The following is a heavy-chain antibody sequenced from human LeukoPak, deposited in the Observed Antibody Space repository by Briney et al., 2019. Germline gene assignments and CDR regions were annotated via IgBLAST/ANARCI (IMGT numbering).Heavy chain of an antibody. CDR2: INAGNGNT. J-gene: IGHJ4*02. V-gene: IGHV1-3*01. CDR1: GCTFTSYA. D-gene: IGHD2-15*01. Sequence: ASVKVSCKASGCTFTSYAMHWVRQAPGQRLEWMGWINAGNGNTKYSQKFQGRVTITRDTSASTAYMELSSLRSEDTAVYYCARGGLVVAATIDYWGQGTLVTVSS. CDR3: ARGGLVVAATIDY.